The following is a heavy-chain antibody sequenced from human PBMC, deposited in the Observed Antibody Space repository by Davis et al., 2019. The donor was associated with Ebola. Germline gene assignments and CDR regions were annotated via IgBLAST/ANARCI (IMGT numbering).Heavy chain of an antibody. V-gene: IGHV1-2*06. CDR1: EYTFTAYY. CDR3: ARESHDSSGASY. CDR2: INPNSGGT. J-gene: IGHJ4*02. D-gene: IGHD3-22*01. Sequence: ASVKVSCKASEYTFTAYYIHWVRQAPGQGPEWMGRINPNSGGTNYAQKFQGRVTMTRDTSISTAYMELSSLRSEDTAVYYCARESHDSSGASYWGQGTLVTVSS.